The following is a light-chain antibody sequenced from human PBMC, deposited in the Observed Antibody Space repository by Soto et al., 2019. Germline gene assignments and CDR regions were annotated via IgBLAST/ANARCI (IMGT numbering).Light chain of an antibody. CDR2: AAS. CDR1: QIVRSDY. CDR3: QQYGTSPIT. Sequence: EIVLTQSPGTLSLSPGERATLSCRASQIVRSDYLAWYQQKPGQPPRLLIYAASSRATGIPDRFSGSGSGTDFTLTISRLEPEDFAVYHCQQYGTSPITFGQGTRLEIK. J-gene: IGKJ5*01. V-gene: IGKV3-20*01.